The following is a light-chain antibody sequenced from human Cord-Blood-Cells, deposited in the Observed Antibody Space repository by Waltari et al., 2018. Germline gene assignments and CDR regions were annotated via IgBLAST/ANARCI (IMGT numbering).Light chain of an antibody. V-gene: IGKV1-5*01. J-gene: IGKJ2*01. CDR2: DAS. CDR1: QSISSW. Sequence: DIQMTQSPSTRSESVGDRVTITCRASQSISSWLAWYQQKPGKAPKLLIYDASSLESGVPSRFSGSGSGTEFTLTISSLQPDDFATYYCQQYNSYPYTFGQGTKLEIK. CDR3: QQYNSYPYT.